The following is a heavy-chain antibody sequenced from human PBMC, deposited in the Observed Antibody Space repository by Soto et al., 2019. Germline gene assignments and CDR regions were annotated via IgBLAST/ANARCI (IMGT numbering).Heavy chain of an antibody. CDR1: GGSISSSNW. CDR2: IYHSGST. Sequence: PSETLSLTCAVSGGSISSSNWWSGVRQPPGKGLVWIGEIYHSGSTNYNPSLKSRVTISVDKSKNQFSLKLSSVTDADTAVYYCARDDGHRRVPGGNWGQGTLVTVSS. J-gene: IGHJ4*02. D-gene: IGHD1-1*01. CDR3: ARDDGHRRVPGGN. V-gene: IGHV4-4*02.